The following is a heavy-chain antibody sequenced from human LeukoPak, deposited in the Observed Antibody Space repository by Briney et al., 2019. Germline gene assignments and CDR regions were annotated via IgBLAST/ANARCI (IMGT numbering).Heavy chain of an antibody. Sequence: PSETLSLTCTVSGGSISSSSYYWGWIRQPPGKGLEWIGYIYYSGSTYYNPSLKSRVTISVDTSKNQFSLKLSSVTAADTAVYYCARDQQGGSIDYWGQGTLVTVSS. CDR2: IYYSGST. D-gene: IGHD2-15*01. CDR1: GGSISSSSYY. CDR3: ARDQQGGSIDY. J-gene: IGHJ4*02. V-gene: IGHV4-30-4*08.